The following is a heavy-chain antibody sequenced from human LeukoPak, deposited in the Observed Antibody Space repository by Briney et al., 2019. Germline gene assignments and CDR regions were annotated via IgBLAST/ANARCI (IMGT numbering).Heavy chain of an antibody. J-gene: IGHJ3*01. V-gene: IGHV5-51*01. D-gene: IGHD4-11*01. CDR1: GYSFTSYW. Sequence: GEPLKISCKGSGYSFTSYWINWVRQMPGKGLEWMGIIFPSDSDTRYSPCFQAQVTMSVDKSSNTAYLQWSTVKASDTAMYYCARQTTFDVWGQGTMVTVSS. CDR3: ARQTTFDV. CDR2: IFPSDSDT.